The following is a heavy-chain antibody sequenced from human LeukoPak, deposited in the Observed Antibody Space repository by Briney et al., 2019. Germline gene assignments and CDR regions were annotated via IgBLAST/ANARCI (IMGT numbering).Heavy chain of an antibody. CDR1: GGSISSFY. CDR3: ASGSIVGVLWG. CDR2: IYYSGST. Sequence: PSETLSLTCTVSGGSISSFYWSWIRQPPGKGLEWIGYIYYSGSTNYNPSLKSRVTMSVDTSNNQFSLKLSSVTAADTAVYYCASGSIVGVLWGWGQGTLVTVSS. D-gene: IGHD1-26*01. V-gene: IGHV4-59*01. J-gene: IGHJ4*02.